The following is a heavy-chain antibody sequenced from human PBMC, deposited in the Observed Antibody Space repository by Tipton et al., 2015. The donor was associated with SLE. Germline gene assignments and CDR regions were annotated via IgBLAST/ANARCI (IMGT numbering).Heavy chain of an antibody. V-gene: IGHV4-4*07. D-gene: IGHD4-11*01. CDR3: AREFLNPVTTVHYYFDL. Sequence: TLSLTCTVSGASISSYYWSWIRQPAGKGLEWIGRIYSSGSTNYNPSLKSRVTMSVDTSKNHFSLKLISVTAADTAVYYCAREFLNPVTTVHYYFDLWGRGTLVTVSS. CDR2: IYSSGST. CDR1: GASISSYY. J-gene: IGHJ2*01.